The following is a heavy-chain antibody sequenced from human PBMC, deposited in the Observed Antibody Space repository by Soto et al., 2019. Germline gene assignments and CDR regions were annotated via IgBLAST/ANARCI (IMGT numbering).Heavy chain of an antibody. CDR2: MKSITDAVTT. Sequence: EVQLVQSGGGLVKPGESLTLSCAGSGFTFANAWMSWVRQAPGKGLEWVGRMKSITDAVTTDLAAPVKGRFSISRDESKNTWYLRMTNVNVEDTALYYCLTERGAGSYNGYAREDHWGQGTLVTVSS. CDR1: GFTFANAW. CDR3: LTERGAGSYNGYAREDH. J-gene: IGHJ4*02. V-gene: IGHV3-15*01. D-gene: IGHD5-12*01.